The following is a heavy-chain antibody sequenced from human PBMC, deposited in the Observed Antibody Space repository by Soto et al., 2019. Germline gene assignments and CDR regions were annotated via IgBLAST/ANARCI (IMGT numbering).Heavy chain of an antibody. V-gene: IGHV3-21*01. CDR1: GFTFSSYS. J-gene: IGHJ5*02. CDR3: ARVAAVAGTGWFDP. CDR2: ISSSSSYI. Sequence: GGSLRLSCAASGFTFSSYSMNWVRQAPGKGLEWVSSISSSSSYIYYADSVKGRFTISRDNAKNSLYLQMNSLRAEDTAVYYCARVAAVAGTGWFDPWGQGTLVTVSS. D-gene: IGHD6-19*01.